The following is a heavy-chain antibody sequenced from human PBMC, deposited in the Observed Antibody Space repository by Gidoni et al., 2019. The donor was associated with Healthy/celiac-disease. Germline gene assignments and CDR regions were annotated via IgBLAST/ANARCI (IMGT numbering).Heavy chain of an antibody. D-gene: IGHD2-15*01. Sequence: QVQLQESGPGLVKPSQTLSLPCTVSGGSISSGGYYWSWIRQHPGKGLEWIGYIYYSGSTYYNPSLKSRVTISVDTSKNQFSLKLSSVTAADTAVYYCARRDSGGRRYFDLWGRGTLVTVSS. CDR3: ARRDSGGRRYFDL. V-gene: IGHV4-31*03. J-gene: IGHJ2*01. CDR2: IYYSGST. CDR1: GGSISSGGYY.